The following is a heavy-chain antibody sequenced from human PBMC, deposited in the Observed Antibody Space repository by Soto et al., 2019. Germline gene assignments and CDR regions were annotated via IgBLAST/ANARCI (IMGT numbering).Heavy chain of an antibody. V-gene: IGHV5-51*01. D-gene: IGHD3-22*01. CDR1: GYIFTSYW. Sequence: PVESLKISCKGSGYIFTSYWICCFLQVPVKVLEWMGIIYPGDSDTRYSPSFQGQVTISADKSISTAYLQWSSLKASDTAMYYCARPHYYDSSGYYWFAFDIWGQGTMVTVSS. J-gene: IGHJ3*02. CDR3: ARPHYYDSSGYYWFAFDI. CDR2: IYPGDSDT.